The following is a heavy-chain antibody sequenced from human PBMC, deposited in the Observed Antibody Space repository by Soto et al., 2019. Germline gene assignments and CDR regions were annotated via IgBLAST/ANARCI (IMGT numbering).Heavy chain of an antibody. CDR3: AKDIDAPVAATSYYFDY. CDR2: ISGSGGST. Sequence: GGSLRLSRAASGFPFSSYAMGWVRQAPGEGLEWVSAISGSGGSTYYADSVKGRFTISRDNSKNTLYLQMNSLRAEDTAVYYCAKDIDAPVAATSYYFDYWGQGTLVTVSS. J-gene: IGHJ4*02. CDR1: GFPFSSYA. D-gene: IGHD2-15*01. V-gene: IGHV3-23*01.